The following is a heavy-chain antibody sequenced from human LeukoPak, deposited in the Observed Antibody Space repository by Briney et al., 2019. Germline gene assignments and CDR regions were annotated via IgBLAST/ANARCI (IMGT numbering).Heavy chain of an antibody. V-gene: IGHV4-61*08. D-gene: IGHD1-26*01. J-gene: IGHJ4*02. CDR2: IYYSGST. CDR1: GASISSDGYS. Sequence: SETLSLTCAVSGASISSDGYSWSWIRQPPGKGLEWIGYIYYSGSTNYNPSLKSRVTISVDTSKNQFSLKLSSVTAADTAVYYCARVRYSGSYYFFDYWGQGTLVTVSS. CDR3: ARVRYSGSYYFFDY.